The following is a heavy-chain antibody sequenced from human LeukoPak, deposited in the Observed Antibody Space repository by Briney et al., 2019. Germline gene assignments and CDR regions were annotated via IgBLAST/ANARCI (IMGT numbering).Heavy chain of an antibody. J-gene: IGHJ6*02. CDR3: ARVDFWSGRYYYYGMDV. CDR2: MNPNSGNT. V-gene: IGHV1-8*01. D-gene: IGHD3-3*01. Sequence: ASVKVSCKASGYTFTSYDINWVRQATGQRLEWMGWMNPNSGNTGYAQKFQGRVTMTRNTSISTAYMELSSLRSEDTAVYYCARVDFWSGRYYYYGMDVWGQGTTVTVSS. CDR1: GYTFTSYD.